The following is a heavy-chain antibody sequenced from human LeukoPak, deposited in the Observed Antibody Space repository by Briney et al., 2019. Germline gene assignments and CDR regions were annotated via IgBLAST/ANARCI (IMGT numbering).Heavy chain of an antibody. CDR1: GYTFTSYG. V-gene: IGHV1-18*01. J-gene: IGHJ4*02. Sequence: ASVKVSCKASGYTFTSYGISWVRQAPGQGLEWMGWISAYNGNTNYAQKLQGRVTMTTDTSTRTAYMELRSLRSDDTAVYYCARWGQYSSSWYGGYWGQGTLVTVSS. D-gene: IGHD6-13*01. CDR2: ISAYNGNT. CDR3: ARWGQYSSSWYGGY.